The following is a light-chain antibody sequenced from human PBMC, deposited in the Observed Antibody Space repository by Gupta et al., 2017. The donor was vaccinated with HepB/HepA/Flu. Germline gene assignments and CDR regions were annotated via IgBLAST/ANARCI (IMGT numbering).Light chain of an antibody. V-gene: IGKV1-39*01. CDR3: QQTDSTLWT. CDR1: QTIHNY. CDR2: VAS. Sequence: DIQMTQSPSSLSASVGDRVTITCRASQTIHNYLNWYQQKPGKAPKLLIYVASSLQSGVPSRISGSGCGTDFTLTISSLQPEDFATYYCQQTDSTLWTFGQGTKVEVK. J-gene: IGKJ1*01.